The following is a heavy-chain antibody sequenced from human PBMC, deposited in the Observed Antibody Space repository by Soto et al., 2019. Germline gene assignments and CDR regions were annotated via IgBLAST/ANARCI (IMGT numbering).Heavy chain of an antibody. V-gene: IGHV3-73*01. CDR1: GFTFSGSP. Sequence: GGPLRLSRAASGFTFSGSPMPWARQASGKGLEWVGRIRSKANNYATAYAASVEGRFTISRDDSKNTAHLQMNSLKTEDTAVYYCASDTARVYYGLDVWGLRTTVTVSS. D-gene: IGHD5-18*01. J-gene: IGHJ6*02. CDR2: IRSKANNYAT. CDR3: ASDTARVYYGLDV.